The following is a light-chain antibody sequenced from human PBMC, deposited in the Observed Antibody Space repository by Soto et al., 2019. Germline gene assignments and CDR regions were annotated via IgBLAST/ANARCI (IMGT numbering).Light chain of an antibody. Sequence: EIVMTQSPATLSVSPGERATLSCRASQSVRSNLAWYQQIPGQAPRLLIYDASTRATGIPARFRGSGSGTEFTLTISSLQSEDFAVYYCQQYNIWPPYTFGQGTKVKIK. J-gene: IGKJ2*01. V-gene: IGKV3-15*01. CDR1: QSVRSN. CDR2: DAS. CDR3: QQYNIWPPYT.